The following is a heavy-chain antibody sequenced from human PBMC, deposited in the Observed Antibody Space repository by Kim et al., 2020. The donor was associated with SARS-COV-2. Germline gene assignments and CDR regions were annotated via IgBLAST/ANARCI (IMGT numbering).Heavy chain of an antibody. D-gene: IGHD3-10*01. J-gene: IGHJ4*01. V-gene: IGHV4-59*08. CDR3: ARQRGQYLAPLDY. CDR2: ISYSGNT. Sequence: SETLSLTCTISGDSSSSSYWNWFRQPPGKGLEWIGYISYSGNTNYRPSLKSRVAISVDTSKSQVSLKVRSVTAADTAVYYCARQRGQYLAPLDYWGQGSLVTVSS. CDR1: GDSSSSSY.